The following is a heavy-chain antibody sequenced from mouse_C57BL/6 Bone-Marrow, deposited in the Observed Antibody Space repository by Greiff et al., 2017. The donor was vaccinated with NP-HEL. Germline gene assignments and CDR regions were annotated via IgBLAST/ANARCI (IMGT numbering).Heavy chain of an antibody. CDR2: ISDGGSYT. V-gene: IGHV5-4*01. D-gene: IGHD2-5*01. CDR1: GFTFSSYA. Sequence: EVQLVESGGGLVKPGGSLKLSCAASGFTFSSYAMSWVRQTPEQRLEWVATISDGGSYTYYPDNVKGRFTISRDNAKNNLYLQMSHLKSEDTAMYYCARDLAYCSNYGFAYWGQGTLVTVSA. J-gene: IGHJ3*01. CDR3: ARDLAYCSNYGFAY.